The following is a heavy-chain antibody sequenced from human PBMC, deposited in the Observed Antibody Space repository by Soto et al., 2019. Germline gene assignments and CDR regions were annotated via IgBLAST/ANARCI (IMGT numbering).Heavy chain of an antibody. V-gene: IGHV1-69*13. Sequence: ASVKVSCKASGGTFSSYAISWVRQAPGQGLEWMGGIIPIFGTANYAQKFQGSVTITADESTSTAYMELSSLRSEDTAVYYCARDQSKYYYYYYGMDVWGQGTTVTVSS. CDR3: ARDQSKYYYYYYGMDV. J-gene: IGHJ6*02. CDR2: IIPIFGTA. CDR1: GGTFSSYA.